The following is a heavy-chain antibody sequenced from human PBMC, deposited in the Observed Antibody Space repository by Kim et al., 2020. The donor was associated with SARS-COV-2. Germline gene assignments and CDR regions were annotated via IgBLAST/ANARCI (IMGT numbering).Heavy chain of an antibody. D-gene: IGHD3-9*01. CDR2: INLSGST. Sequence: SETLSLTCAVYGGSFSGYYWSWIRQPPGKGLEWIGEINLSGSTNYNPSLKSRVTISVDTSKNQFSLKLSSVTAADTAVYYCARDSRYDILTGVFDYWGQGTLVTVSS. CDR3: ARDSRYDILTGVFDY. J-gene: IGHJ4*02. V-gene: IGHV4-34*01. CDR1: GGSFSGYY.